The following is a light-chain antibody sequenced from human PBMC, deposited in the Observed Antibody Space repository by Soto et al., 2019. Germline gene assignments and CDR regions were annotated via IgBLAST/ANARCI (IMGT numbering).Light chain of an antibody. V-gene: IGLV2-14*01. CDR3: GSYTTSSTRV. J-gene: IGLJ3*02. CDR1: SSDVGGYNY. CDR2: EVS. Sequence: QSALTQPASVSGSPRQSITISCTGTSSDVGGYNYVSWYQQHPGKAPKLMIYEVSNRPSGVSNRFSGSKSGNTASLTISGLQAEDEADYYCGSYTTSSTRVFGGGTKLTVL.